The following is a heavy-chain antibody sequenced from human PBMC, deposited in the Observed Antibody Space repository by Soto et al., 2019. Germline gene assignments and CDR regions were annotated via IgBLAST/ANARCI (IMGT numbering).Heavy chain of an antibody. CDR2: ISAYNGNT. V-gene: IGHV1-18*01. J-gene: IGHJ4*02. CDR1: GYTFTSYG. CDR3: TRGGRESNWNDGNFEY. D-gene: IGHD1-20*01. Sequence: GASVKVSCKASGYTFTSYGISWVRQAPGQGLEWMGWISAYNGNTNYAQKLQGRVTMTTDTSTSTAYMELSSLRPEDTAVYYCTRGGRESNWNDGNFEYWGQGTQVTVSS.